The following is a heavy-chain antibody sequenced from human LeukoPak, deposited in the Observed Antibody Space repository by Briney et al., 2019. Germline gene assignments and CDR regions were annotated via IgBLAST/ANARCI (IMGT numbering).Heavy chain of an antibody. CDR3: SSSGWYFYFDY. V-gene: IGHV3-30*04. CDR1: GFTFSSYA. CDR2: ISYDGSK. Sequence: PGRSLRLSCAASGFTFSSYAMHWVRQAPGKGLGWVAVISYDGSKYFADSVKGRFTISRDNSKNTLYLQMNSLRAEDTAVYYCSSSGWYFYFDYWGQGTLVTVSS. D-gene: IGHD6-19*01. J-gene: IGHJ4*02.